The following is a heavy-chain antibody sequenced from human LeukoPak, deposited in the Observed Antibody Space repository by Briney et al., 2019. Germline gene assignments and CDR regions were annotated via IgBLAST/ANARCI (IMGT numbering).Heavy chain of an antibody. CDR3: AKGATSQRWDWNYLDY. CDR2: ISGSGGST. CDR1: GFTFSSYA. D-gene: IGHD2-2*01. V-gene: IGHV3-23*01. J-gene: IGHJ4*02. Sequence: GGSLRLSCAASGFTFSSYAMSWVRQAPGKGLEWVSAISGSGGSTYYADSVKGRFTISRDNSKNTLYLQMNSLRAEDTAVYYCAKGATSQRWDWNYLDYWGQGTLVTVSS.